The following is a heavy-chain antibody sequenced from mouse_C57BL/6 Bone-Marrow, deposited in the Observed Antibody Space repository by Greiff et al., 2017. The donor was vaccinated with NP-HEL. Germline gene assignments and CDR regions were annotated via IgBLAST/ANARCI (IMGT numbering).Heavy chain of an antibody. CDR2: IDPSDSYT. Sequence: VQLQQPGAELVRPGTSVKLSCKASGYTFTSYWMHWVKQRPGQGLEWIGVIDPSDSYTNYNQKFKGKATLTVDTSSSTAYMQLSSLTSEDSAVYYCARLLDSSGYVAYWGQGTLVTVSA. V-gene: IGHV1-59*01. D-gene: IGHD3-2*02. J-gene: IGHJ3*01. CDR1: GYTFTSYW. CDR3: ARLLDSSGYVAY.